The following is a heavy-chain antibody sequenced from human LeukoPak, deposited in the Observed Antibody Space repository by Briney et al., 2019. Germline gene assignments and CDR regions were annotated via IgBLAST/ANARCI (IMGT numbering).Heavy chain of an antibody. CDR2: ISAYNGNT. V-gene: IGHV1-18*01. J-gene: IGHJ4*02. CDR3: ARDFTPPTNYDSSGYYY. CDR1: GYTFTSYG. Sequence: ASVKVSCKASGYTFTSYGISWVRQAPGQGLEWMGWISAYNGNTNYAQKLQGRVTMTTDTSTSTAYMELRSLRSDDTAVYYCARDFTPPTNYDSSGYYYWGQGTLVTVSS. D-gene: IGHD3-22*01.